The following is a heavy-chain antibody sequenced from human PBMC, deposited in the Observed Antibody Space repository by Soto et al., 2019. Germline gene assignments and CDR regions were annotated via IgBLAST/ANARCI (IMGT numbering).Heavy chain of an antibody. V-gene: IGHV3-23*01. D-gene: IGHD3-3*01. CDR1: GFTFDSYA. CDR2: ISGSADGT. CDR3: AKDTVGGYSFWSSYYSVDLVV. J-gene: IGHJ3*01. Sequence: EVKLLESGGGLAQPGGSLRLSCVGSGFTFDSYAISWVRQAPGERLQWIAAISGSADGTDYAHSVRGRFTISRDNGRKTVHRQMDNLRVEDTAVYFCAKDTVGGYSFWSSYYSVDLVVWGQGTLVTVS.